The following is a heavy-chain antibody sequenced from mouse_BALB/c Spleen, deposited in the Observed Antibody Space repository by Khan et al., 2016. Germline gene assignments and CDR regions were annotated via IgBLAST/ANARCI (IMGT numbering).Heavy chain of an antibody. CDR3: ARYYGDY. CDR2: INPSTGYT. J-gene: IGHJ2*01. CDR1: DYTFTSYW. Sequence: QVQLQQSGAELAKPGASVKMSCKASDYTFTSYWMHWVKQRPGQGLEWIGYINPSTGYTEYNQKFKDKATLTADKSSSTAYMQLSSLTSEDSAVYYCARYYGDYWGQGTTLTVSS. V-gene: IGHV1-7*01. D-gene: IGHD1-1*02.